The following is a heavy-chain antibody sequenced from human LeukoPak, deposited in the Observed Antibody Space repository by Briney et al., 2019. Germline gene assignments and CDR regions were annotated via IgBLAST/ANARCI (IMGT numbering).Heavy chain of an antibody. D-gene: IGHD3-10*02. Sequence: GGSLLLSCAASGFTFSSYEMNWVRQAPGKGLERVSYISSSGSTIYYADSVKGRFTISRDNAKNSLYLQMNSLRAEDTAVYYCAELGITMIGGVWGKGTTVTISS. J-gene: IGHJ6*04. CDR3: AELGITMIGGV. V-gene: IGHV3-48*03. CDR2: ISSSGSTI. CDR1: GFTFSSYE.